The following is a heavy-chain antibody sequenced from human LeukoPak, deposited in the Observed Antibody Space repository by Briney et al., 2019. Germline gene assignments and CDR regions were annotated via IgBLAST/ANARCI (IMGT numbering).Heavy chain of an antibody. CDR3: AWGTRSYSYYYYMDV. D-gene: IGHD1-26*01. CDR1: GGSISSSSYY. Sequence: SETLSLTCTVSGGSISSSSYYWGWIRQPPGKGLEWIGSIYYSGSTYYNPSLKSRVTISVDTSKNQFSLKLSSVTAADTAVYYCAWGTRSYSYYYYMDVWGKGTTVTVSS. CDR2: IYYSGST. V-gene: IGHV4-39*07. J-gene: IGHJ6*03.